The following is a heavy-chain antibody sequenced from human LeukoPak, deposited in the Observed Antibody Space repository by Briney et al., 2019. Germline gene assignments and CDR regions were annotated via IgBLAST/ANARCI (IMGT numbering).Heavy chain of an antibody. CDR3: ARGPGYSSSWYYDY. D-gene: IGHD6-13*01. Sequence: SETLSLTCTVSGGSISSYYWSWTRQPPGKGLEWIGYIYYSGSTNYNPSLKSRVTISVDTSKNQFSLKLSSVTAADTAVYYCARGPGYSSSWYYDYWGQGTLVTVSS. CDR1: GGSISSYY. V-gene: IGHV4-59*01. J-gene: IGHJ4*02. CDR2: IYYSGST.